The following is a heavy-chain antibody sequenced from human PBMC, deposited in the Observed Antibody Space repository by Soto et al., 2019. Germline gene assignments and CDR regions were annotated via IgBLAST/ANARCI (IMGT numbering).Heavy chain of an antibody. J-gene: IGHJ5*02. CDR1: GFSFSHYA. Sequence: GSLRLSCAASGFSFSHYAMHWVRQPPGKGLEWVALISYDGENQYFTDSVRGRFTISRDNSKTAVYLEMNNLRLDDTATYYCVSPHSESSNAFDLWGQGTLVTVSS. D-gene: IGHD3-10*01. CDR2: ISYDGENQ. V-gene: IGHV3-30*04. CDR3: VSPHSESSNAFDL.